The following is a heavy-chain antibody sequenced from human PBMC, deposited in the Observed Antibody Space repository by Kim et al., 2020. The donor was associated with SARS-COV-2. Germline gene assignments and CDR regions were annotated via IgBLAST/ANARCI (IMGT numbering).Heavy chain of an antibody. CDR1: GYTFTSYY. J-gene: IGHJ4*02. CDR2: INPSGGST. D-gene: IGHD4-17*01. V-gene: IGHV1-46*01. CDR3: ARDFLGGGYGDYTLSLDY. Sequence: ASVKVSCKASGYTFTSYYMHWVRQAPGQGLEWMGIINPSGGSTSYAQKFQGRVTMTRDTSTSTVYMELSSLRSEDTAVYYCARDFLGGGYGDYTLSLDYWGQGTLVTVSS.